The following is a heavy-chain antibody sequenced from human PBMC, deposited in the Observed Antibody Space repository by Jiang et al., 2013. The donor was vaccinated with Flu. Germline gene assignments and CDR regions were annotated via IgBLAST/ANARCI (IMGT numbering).Heavy chain of an antibody. Sequence: SGGGLVKPGGSLRLSCAASGFTFSTYSMIWVRQPPGKGLEWVSSISLSSSYLYYADSVKGRFTISRDNAKNSLYLQMNSLRAEDTAVYYCARDLRQQLVPGWFDPWGQGTLVTVSS. CDR3: ARDLRQQLVPGWFDP. D-gene: IGHD6-13*01. J-gene: IGHJ5*02. CDR1: GFTFSTYS. CDR2: ISLSSSYL. V-gene: IGHV3-21*01.